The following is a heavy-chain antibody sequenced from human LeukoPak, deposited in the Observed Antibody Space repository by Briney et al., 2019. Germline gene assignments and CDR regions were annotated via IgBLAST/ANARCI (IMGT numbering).Heavy chain of an antibody. D-gene: IGHD3-10*01. V-gene: IGHV3-33*01. Sequence: GGSLRLSCAASGLAFSSYGMHWVRQAPGKGLEWVALIWYDGSNKYYADSVKGRFTISRDNSKNTLSLQMNSLRAEDTAVYYCARDYGSGIDCWGQGTLVTVSS. CDR3: ARDYGSGIDC. CDR1: GLAFSSYG. J-gene: IGHJ4*02. CDR2: IWYDGSNK.